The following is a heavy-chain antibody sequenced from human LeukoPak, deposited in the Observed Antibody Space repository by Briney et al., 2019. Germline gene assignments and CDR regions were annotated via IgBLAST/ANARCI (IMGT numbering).Heavy chain of an antibody. V-gene: IGHV3-23*01. CDR3: ARHQRWDIVVVPAATLDY. CDR1: GFTFSSCA. J-gene: IGHJ4*02. Sequence: PGGSLRLSCAASGFTFSSCAMSWVRQAPGKGLEWVSAISGSGGSTYYADSVKGRFTISRDNSKNTLYLQMNSLRAEDTAVYYCARHQRWDIVVVPAATLDYWGQGTLVTVSS. D-gene: IGHD2-2*01. CDR2: ISGSGGST.